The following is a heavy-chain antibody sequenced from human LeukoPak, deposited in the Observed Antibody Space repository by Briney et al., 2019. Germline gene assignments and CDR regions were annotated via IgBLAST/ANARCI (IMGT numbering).Heavy chain of an antibody. J-gene: IGHJ3*02. Sequence: SETLSLTCTVSGGSISSYYWSWIRQPAGKGLEWIGCISSSGSTNYNPSLKSRVTISVDTSKNQFSLKLSSVTAADTAVYFCARGPYSYDSSGAFDIWGQGTMVTVSS. CDR2: ISSSGST. CDR3: ARGPYSYDSSGAFDI. V-gene: IGHV4-4*07. CDR1: GGSISSYY. D-gene: IGHD3-22*01.